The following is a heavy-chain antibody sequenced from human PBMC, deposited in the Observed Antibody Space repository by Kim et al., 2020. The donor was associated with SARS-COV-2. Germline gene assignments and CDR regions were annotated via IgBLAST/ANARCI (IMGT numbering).Heavy chain of an antibody. J-gene: IGHJ5*02. CDR2: ISSSGSTI. CDR3: ASLFTIPRPGFDP. Sequence: GGSLRLSCAASGFTFSSYEMNWVRQAPGKGLEWVSYISSSGSTIYYADSVKGRFTISRDNAKNSPYLQMNSLRAEDTAVYYCASLFTIPRPGFDPWGQGTLVTVSS. V-gene: IGHV3-48*03. CDR1: GFTFSSYE. D-gene: IGHD3-3*01.